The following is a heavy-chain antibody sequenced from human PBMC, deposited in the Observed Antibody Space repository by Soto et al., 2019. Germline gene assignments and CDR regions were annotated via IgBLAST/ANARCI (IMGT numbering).Heavy chain of an antibody. V-gene: IGHV1-69*01. Sequence: QLQLVQSGAEVRKPGSSVNVSCKSSGGTFSRHAISWVRQAPGQGLDWRGGIIPIFVTANHAQKFQCRVTIIADESTSTVYMELSSLRSDDTAMYYCARGWGYDSNDYYYAYWGQGTLVIVSS. CDR3: ARGWGYDSNDYYYAY. CDR2: IIPIFVTA. J-gene: IGHJ4*02. D-gene: IGHD3-22*01. CDR1: GGTFSRHA.